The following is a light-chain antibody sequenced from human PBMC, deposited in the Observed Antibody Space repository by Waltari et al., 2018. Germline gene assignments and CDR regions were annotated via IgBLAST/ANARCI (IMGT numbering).Light chain of an antibody. V-gene: IGLV2-14*03. CDR3: SSYTTSSTRV. CDR2: DVT. CDR1: SSDVGGYNF. Sequence: QSALTQPASVSGSPGQSITISCTGTSSDVGGYNFFPWYQQHPGKAPKLIIYDVTNRPSGVSTRFSGSKSGNTASLTISGLQTEDEADYYCSSYTTSSTRVFGGGTKLTVL. J-gene: IGLJ3*02.